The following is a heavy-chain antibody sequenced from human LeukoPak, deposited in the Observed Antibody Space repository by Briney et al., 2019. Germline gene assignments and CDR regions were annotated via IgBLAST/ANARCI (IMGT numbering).Heavy chain of an antibody. CDR2: INPNSGGT. V-gene: IGHV1-2*02. CDR1: GYTFTGYY. D-gene: IGHD3-9*01. CDR3: ARGYDILTGDWFDA. J-gene: IGHJ5*02. Sequence: ASVTLTFKASGYTFTGYYMHWVRQAPGQGLEWMGWINPNSGGTNYAQKFQGRVTMTRDTSISTAYMELSRLRSDDTAVYYCARGYDILTGDWFDASGQRTLCTVSS.